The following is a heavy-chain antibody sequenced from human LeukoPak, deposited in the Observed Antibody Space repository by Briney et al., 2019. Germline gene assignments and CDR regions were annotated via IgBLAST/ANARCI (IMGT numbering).Heavy chain of an antibody. CDR1: ECSFATYW. J-gene: IGHJ4*02. CDR2: IYPSDSDT. Sequence: GAPRQFSGQASECSFATYWSAWLRHLPGKGLEGMGIIYPSDSDTRSSPSLQGQVTISADKSIKTPSLQCRSLKASDAAFYSCASPLQGIVGATGFDYWGQGTLVTVSS. V-gene: IGHV5-51*01. D-gene: IGHD1-26*01. CDR3: ASPLQGIVGATGFDY.